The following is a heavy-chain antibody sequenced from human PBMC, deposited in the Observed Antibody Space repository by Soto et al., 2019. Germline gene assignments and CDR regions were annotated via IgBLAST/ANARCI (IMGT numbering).Heavy chain of an antibody. D-gene: IGHD6-13*01. J-gene: IGHJ4*02. CDR3: ARGETQQQRDY. V-gene: IGHV4-4*02. Sequence: QVQLQESGPGLVKPSGTLSLTCAVSGDSISSSKWWSWVRQPPGKGLEWIGEIYHSGSTNYNPSLKPPVIISVDKSTNPFSLQLSSVTAADTAVYYCARGETQQQRDYWGQGTLVTVSS. CDR1: GDSISSSKW. CDR2: IYHSGST.